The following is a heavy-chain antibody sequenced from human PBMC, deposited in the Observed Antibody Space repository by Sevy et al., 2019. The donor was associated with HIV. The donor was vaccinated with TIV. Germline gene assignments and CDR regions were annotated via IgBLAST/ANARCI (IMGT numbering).Heavy chain of an antibody. CDR3: ASKRGYNHGPFDY. Sequence: SETLSLTCTVSGSSISSSDSYWSWIRQPPGKGLEWIGYIHYTGGTYYNPFLKSRVAMSLDTSEKQFSLKLNFLTAADTAVYYCASKRGYNHGPFDYWGQGTLVTVSS. CDR2: IHYTGGT. D-gene: IGHD5-12*01. CDR1: GSSISSSDSY. J-gene: IGHJ4*02. V-gene: IGHV4-30-4*01.